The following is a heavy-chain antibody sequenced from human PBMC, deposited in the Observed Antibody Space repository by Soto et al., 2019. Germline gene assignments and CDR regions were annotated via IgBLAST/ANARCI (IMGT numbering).Heavy chain of an antibody. J-gene: IGHJ4*02. Sequence: QVHLVQSGAEVKKPGSSVKVSCKTSGGTFSDLAFSWVRQAPRQGLEWVGGIIPLFGTPNYAREFQGRVSISADESSTTVYMELSSLRSEDTAVYYCARERVAEMATGGYFDNWGQGTLVTVAS. V-gene: IGHV1-69*01. CDR1: GGTFSDLA. D-gene: IGHD5-12*01. CDR3: ARERVAEMATGGYFDN. CDR2: IIPLFGTP.